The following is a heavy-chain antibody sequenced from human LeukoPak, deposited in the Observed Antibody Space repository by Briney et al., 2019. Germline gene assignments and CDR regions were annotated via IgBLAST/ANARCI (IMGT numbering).Heavy chain of an antibody. V-gene: IGHV1-2*02. Sequence: ASVKVSCKASGYTFTGYYMHWVRQAPGQGLEWMGWINPNSGGTNYAQKFQGRVTMTRDTSISTAYMELSRLRSDDTAVYYCARDRITIFPGEFDPWGQGTLVTVSS. J-gene: IGHJ5*02. CDR1: GYTFTGYY. D-gene: IGHD3-3*01. CDR3: ARDRITIFPGEFDP. CDR2: INPNSGGT.